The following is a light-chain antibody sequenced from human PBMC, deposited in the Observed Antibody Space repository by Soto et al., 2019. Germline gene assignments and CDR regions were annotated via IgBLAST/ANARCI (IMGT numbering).Light chain of an antibody. CDR2: GNT. Sequence: QSVLTQPPSVSGAPGQRVTISCTGSSSNIGAGYDVHWYQQLPGTAPKLLVHGNTDRPSGVPDRFSGSKSGTSASLAITGLQAEDEADYYCQSYDSSLSGWLFGGGTKLTGL. J-gene: IGLJ2*01. V-gene: IGLV1-40*01. CDR1: SSNIGAGYD. CDR3: QSYDSSLSGWL.